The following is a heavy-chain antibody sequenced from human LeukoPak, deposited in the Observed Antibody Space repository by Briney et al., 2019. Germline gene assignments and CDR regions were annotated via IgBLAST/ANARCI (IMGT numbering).Heavy chain of an antibody. CDR3: ARSHIVVVVAATLVNNWFDP. CDR2: INHSGST. D-gene: IGHD2-15*01. Sequence: SETLSLTCAVYGGSFSGYYWSWIRQPPGKGLEWIGEINHSGSTNYNPSLKSRVTISVDTSKNQFSLKLSSVTAADTAVYYCARSHIVVVVAATLVNNWFDPWGRGTLVTVSS. V-gene: IGHV4-34*01. CDR1: GGSFSGYY. J-gene: IGHJ5*02.